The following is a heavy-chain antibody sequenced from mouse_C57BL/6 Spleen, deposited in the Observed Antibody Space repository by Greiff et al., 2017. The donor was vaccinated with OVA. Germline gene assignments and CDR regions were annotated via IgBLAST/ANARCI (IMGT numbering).Heavy chain of an antibody. Sequence: VQRVESGPELVKPGASVKLSCKASGYTFTSYDINWVKQRPGQGLEWIGWIYPRDGSTKYNEKFKGKATLTVDTSSSTAYMELHSLTSEDSAVYFCARWGTTRGFAYWGQGTLVTVSA. CDR3: ARWGTTRGFAY. D-gene: IGHD3-3*01. CDR2: IYPRDGST. J-gene: IGHJ3*01. V-gene: IGHV1-85*01. CDR1: GYTFTSYD.